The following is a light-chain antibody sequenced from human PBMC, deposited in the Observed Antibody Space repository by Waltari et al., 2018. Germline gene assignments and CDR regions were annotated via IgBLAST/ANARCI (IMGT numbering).Light chain of an antibody. J-gene: IGKJ1*01. V-gene: IGKV1-12*01. CDR1: QDVKYW. CDR2: HAS. CDR3: QQANSFPRT. Sequence: DIQMTQSPSSVSASVGDRVTITCRASQDVKYWLAWYQQGPGKDPKLLIFHASSLESGVPSRFSGSGSGTEFNLTISSLQPEDFATYFCQQANSFPRTFGQGTKVEI.